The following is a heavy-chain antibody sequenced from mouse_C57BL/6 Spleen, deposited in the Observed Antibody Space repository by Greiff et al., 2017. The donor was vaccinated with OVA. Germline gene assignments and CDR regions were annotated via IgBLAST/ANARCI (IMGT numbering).Heavy chain of an antibody. Sequence: EVKLMESGGGLVKPGGSLKLSCAASGFTFSSYAMSWVRQTPEKRLEWVATISDGGSYTYYPDNVKGRFTISRDNAKNNLYLQMSHLKSEDTAMYYCARGYYYDGYAMDYWGQGTSVTVSS. J-gene: IGHJ4*01. V-gene: IGHV5-4*03. D-gene: IGHD1-1*01. CDR3: ARGYYYDGYAMDY. CDR2: ISDGGSYT. CDR1: GFTFSSYA.